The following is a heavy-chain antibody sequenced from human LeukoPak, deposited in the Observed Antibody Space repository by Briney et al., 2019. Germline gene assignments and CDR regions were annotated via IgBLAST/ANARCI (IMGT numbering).Heavy chain of an antibody. Sequence: PGGSLRLSCGASAFTFSIYAMSWVRQAPGKGLEWVSVIYSGGSTYYADSVKGRFTISRDNSKNTLYLQMNSLRAEDTAVYYCARDDGSGWYYFDYWGQGTLVTVSS. J-gene: IGHJ4*02. V-gene: IGHV3-66*01. CDR1: AFTFSIYA. CDR2: IYSGGST. CDR3: ARDDGSGWYYFDY. D-gene: IGHD6-19*01.